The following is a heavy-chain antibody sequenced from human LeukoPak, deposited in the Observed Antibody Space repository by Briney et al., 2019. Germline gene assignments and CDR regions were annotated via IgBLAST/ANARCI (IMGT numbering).Heavy chain of an antibody. CDR1: GVSITNYY. J-gene: IGHJ4*02. CDR3: ARDYLVGAPLDS. D-gene: IGHD1-26*01. V-gene: IGHV4-4*07. Sequence: PSETLSLTCTVSGVSITNYYWAWIRQPPGKGLEWIGRMYISGSTNYNPSLKSRVSISIDKTNNQFSLKLRSVTAADTAVYYCARDYLVGAPLDSWGQGTLVTVSS. CDR2: MYISGST.